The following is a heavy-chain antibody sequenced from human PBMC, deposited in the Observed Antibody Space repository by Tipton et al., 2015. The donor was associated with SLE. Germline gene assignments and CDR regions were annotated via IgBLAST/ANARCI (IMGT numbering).Heavy chain of an antibody. V-gene: IGHV4-59*01. J-gene: IGHJ4*02. Sequence: TLSLTCTVSGGSISSYYWNWIRQPPGKGLEWIGYIYYTGSTSYNPSLKSRVTISVDTSKNQFSLKLSSVTAADTAVYYCATRMGVRGVITDYWGQGTLVTVSS. CDR2: IYYTGST. CDR3: ATRMGVRGVITDY. D-gene: IGHD3-10*01. CDR1: GGSISSYY.